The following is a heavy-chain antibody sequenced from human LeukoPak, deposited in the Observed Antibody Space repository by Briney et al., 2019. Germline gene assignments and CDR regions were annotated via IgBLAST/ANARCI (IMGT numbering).Heavy chain of an antibody. J-gene: IGHJ5*02. CDR3: ARDMVLGDWFDP. D-gene: IGHD3-10*01. Sequence: ASVKVSCKASGYTFTSYAMHWVRQAPGQRLEWMGWINAGNGNTKYSQKFQGRVTITRDTSASTAYMELSSLRSEDTAVYYCARDMVLGDWFDPWGQGTLVTVSS. CDR1: GYTFTSYA. CDR2: INAGNGNT. V-gene: IGHV1-3*01.